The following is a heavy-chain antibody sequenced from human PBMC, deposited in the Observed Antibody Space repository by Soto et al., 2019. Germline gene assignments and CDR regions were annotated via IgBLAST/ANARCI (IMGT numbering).Heavy chain of an antibody. J-gene: IGHJ4*02. V-gene: IGHV1-69*01. CDR3: ATELGENPASPFDA. CDR2: IIPLLGTA. Sequence: QVQLVQSGADVQKPGSSVKVSCQASGVTFSSETLGWVRQAPGQELEWVGGIIPLLGTASYAQKFQGRVTITADESTSTVYMELSSLRSDDTAVYFCATELGENPASPFDAWGQGTLLTVSS. CDR1: GVTFSSET. D-gene: IGHD3-10*01.